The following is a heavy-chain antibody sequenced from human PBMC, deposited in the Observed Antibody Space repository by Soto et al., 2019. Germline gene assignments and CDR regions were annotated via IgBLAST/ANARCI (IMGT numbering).Heavy chain of an antibody. J-gene: IGHJ6*02. Sequence: GGSLRLSCAACGFTFSSYDMHWVRQATGKGLEWVSAIGNAGDTYYPGSVKGRFTISRENAKRSLYLQMNSLRAGDTAVYYCAKKARRRLNYDYYVMEEWGQGTTENVS. V-gene: IGHV3-13*01. CDR1: GFTFSSYD. CDR2: IGNAGDT. D-gene: IGHD5-12*01. CDR3: AKKARRRLNYDYYVMEE.